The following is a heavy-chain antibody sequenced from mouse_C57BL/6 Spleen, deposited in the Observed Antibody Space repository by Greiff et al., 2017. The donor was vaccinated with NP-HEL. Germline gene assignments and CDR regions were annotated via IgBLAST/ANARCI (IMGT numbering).Heavy chain of an antibody. J-gene: IGHJ1*03. CDR2: ISSGGDYI. CDR1: GFTFSSYA. CDR3: TRGEGRITTVPYWYFDV. D-gene: IGHD1-1*01. Sequence: EVQLVESGEGLVKPGGSLKLSCAASGFTFSSYAMSWVRQTPEKRLEWVAYISSGGDYIYYADTVKGRFTISRDNARNTLYLQMSSLKSEDTAMYYCTRGEGRITTVPYWYFDVWGTGTTVTVSS. V-gene: IGHV5-9-1*02.